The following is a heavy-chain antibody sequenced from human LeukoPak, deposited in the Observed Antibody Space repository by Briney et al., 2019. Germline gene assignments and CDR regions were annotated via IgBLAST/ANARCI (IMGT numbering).Heavy chain of an antibody. V-gene: IGHV1-69*13. CDR1: GGTFSSYA. J-gene: IGHJ4*02. D-gene: IGHD3-10*01. Sequence: ASVKVSCKASGGTFSSYAISWVRQAPGQGLEWMGGIIPIFGTANYAQKFQGRVTNTADESTSTAYMELSSLRSEDTAVYYCARAMVRGVRYFDYWGQGTLVTVSS. CDR2: IIPIFGTA. CDR3: ARAMVRGVRYFDY.